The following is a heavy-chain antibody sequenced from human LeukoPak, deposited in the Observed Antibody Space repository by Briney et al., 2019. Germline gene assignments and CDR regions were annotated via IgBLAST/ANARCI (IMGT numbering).Heavy chain of an antibody. D-gene: IGHD4-11*01. CDR3: AREVTHHVYYGMDV. CDR2: ISAYNGNT. J-gene: IGHJ6*02. V-gene: IGHV1-18*01. CDR1: GYTFTNYG. Sequence: ASVKVSCKASGYTFTNYGTSWVRQAPGQGLEWMGWISAYNGNTNYAQKFQGRVTMTTDTSTSTAYMELRSLRSDDTAVYFCAREVTHHVYYGMDVWGQGTTVTVSS.